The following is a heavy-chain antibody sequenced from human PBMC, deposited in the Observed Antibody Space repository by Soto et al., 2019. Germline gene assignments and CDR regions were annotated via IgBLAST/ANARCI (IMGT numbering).Heavy chain of an antibody. CDR2: IYWDGDK. J-gene: IGHJ4*02. V-gene: IGHV2-5*02. CDR3: AHRLGGSSWNDGFFDF. CDR1: GFSLTKSPVG. D-gene: IGHD1-1*01. Sequence: QITLKESGPTLVEPTEALALTCSFSGFSLTKSPVGVGWFRQPPGKALEWLAVIYWDGDKRYNPSLKTRITMTKDTSRNQVALTMTDMEPKDTATYFCAHRLGGSSWNDGFFDFWGQGFPVTVS.